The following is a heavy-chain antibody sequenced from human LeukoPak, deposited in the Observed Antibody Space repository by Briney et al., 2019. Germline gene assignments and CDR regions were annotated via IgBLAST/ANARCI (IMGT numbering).Heavy chain of an antibody. CDR1: GGSISTYY. V-gene: IGHV4-59*01. CDR2: IYHSGST. Sequence: SETLSLICTVSGGSISTYYWSWIRQPPGKGLEWIGYIYHSGSTKYNPSLKSRVTISVDTSQNQFSLKLSSVTAADTAVYYCARLIAAAGTADWFDLWGQGTLVTVSS. CDR3: ARLIAAAGTADWFDL. D-gene: IGHD6-13*01. J-gene: IGHJ5*02.